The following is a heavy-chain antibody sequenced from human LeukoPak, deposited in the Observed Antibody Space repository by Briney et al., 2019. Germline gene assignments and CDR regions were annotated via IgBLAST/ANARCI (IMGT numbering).Heavy chain of an antibody. CDR1: GGSFSGYY. J-gene: IGHJ4*02. Sequence: PSQTLSLTCAVYGGSFSGYYWSWIRQPPGKGREWIGEINHSGRTNYNPALTSRVTIAVDTSKNKFSLKLSSVTAADTALYYCARGVAVASRGFDYWGQGTLVTVSS. V-gene: IGHV4-34*01. CDR3: ARGVAVASRGFDY. CDR2: INHSGRT. D-gene: IGHD6-19*01.